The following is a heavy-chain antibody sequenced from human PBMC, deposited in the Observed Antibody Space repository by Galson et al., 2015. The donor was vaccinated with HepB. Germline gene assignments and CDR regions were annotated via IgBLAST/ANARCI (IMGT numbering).Heavy chain of an antibody. CDR3: ARDGNYYDSGDYYYDAFDI. J-gene: IGHJ3*02. D-gene: IGHD3-22*01. Sequence: SLRLSCAASEFTFSSSWMTWVRQAPGKGLEWVANIKEDGREKNYVDSVKGRFTISRDNAKNSLYLQMNSLRAEDTAVYYCARDGNYYDSGDYYYDAFDIWGQGTMVTVSS. V-gene: IGHV3-7*01. CDR2: IKEDGREK. CDR1: EFTFSSSW.